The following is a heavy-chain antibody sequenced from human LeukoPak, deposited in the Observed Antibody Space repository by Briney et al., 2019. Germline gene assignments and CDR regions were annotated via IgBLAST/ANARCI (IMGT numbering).Heavy chain of an antibody. V-gene: IGHV3-23*01. D-gene: IGHD3-10*01. J-gene: IGHJ5*02. Sequence: GGSLRLSCAASGITLNNNAMSWVRQAPGKGPEWVSSISINGGTTYYADSVKGRFTISRDNSKNTLYLQMNSLRAEDTAVYYCAKDLRSLYESGNYGWFDPWGQGAVVTVSS. CDR2: ISINGGTT. CDR3: AKDLRSLYESGNYGWFDP. CDR1: GITLNNNA.